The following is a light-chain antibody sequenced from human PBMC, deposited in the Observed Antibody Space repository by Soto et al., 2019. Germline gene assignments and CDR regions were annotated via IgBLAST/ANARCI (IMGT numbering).Light chain of an antibody. Sequence: QSALTQPASVSGSPGQSITISCTGTSSDVGAYKYVSWYQQHPDKVPKLMIYEVSNRPSGVSNRFSGSKSGNTASLTISGLQAEDEADYYCSSYRRGNTLVFGGGTKLTVL. J-gene: IGLJ3*02. CDR3: SSYRRGNTLV. V-gene: IGLV2-14*01. CDR2: EVS. CDR1: SSDVGAYKY.